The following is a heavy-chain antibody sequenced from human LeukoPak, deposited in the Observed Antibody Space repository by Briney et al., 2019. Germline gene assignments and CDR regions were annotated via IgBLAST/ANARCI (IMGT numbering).Heavy chain of an antibody. CDR2: ISGSGGST. V-gene: IGHV3-23*01. J-gene: IGHJ4*02. Sequence: QAGGSLRLSCAASGFTFSSYAMSWVRQAPGKGLEWVSAISGSGGSTYYADSVKGRFTISRDNSKNTLYLQMNSLRAEDTAVYYCASPGGKQWLTRLDDWGQGTLVTVSS. CDR3: ASPGGKQWLTRLDD. D-gene: IGHD6-19*01. CDR1: GFTFSSYA.